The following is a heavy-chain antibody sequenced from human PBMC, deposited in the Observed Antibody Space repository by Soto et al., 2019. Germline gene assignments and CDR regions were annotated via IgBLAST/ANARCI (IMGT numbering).Heavy chain of an antibody. D-gene: IGHD6-25*01. V-gene: IGHV1-24*01. CDR3: ATGSARAYYYYYGMDV. CDR1: GYTLTELS. J-gene: IGHJ6*02. Sequence: GASVKVSCKVSGYTLTELSMHWVRQAPGKGLEWMGGFDPEDGETIYAQKFQGRVTMTEDTSTDTAYMELSSLRSEDTAVYYCATGSARAYYYYYGMDVWGQGTTVTVSS. CDR2: FDPEDGET.